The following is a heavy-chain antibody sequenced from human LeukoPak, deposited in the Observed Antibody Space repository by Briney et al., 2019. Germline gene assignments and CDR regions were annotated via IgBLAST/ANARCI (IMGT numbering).Heavy chain of an antibody. CDR2: ISYDGSNK. D-gene: IGHD3-22*01. CDR1: GFTFSSYA. V-gene: IGHV3-30*01. Sequence: GGSLRLSCAASGFTFSSYAMHWVRQAPGKGLEWVAVISYDGSNKYYADSVKGRFTISRDNSKNTLYLQMNSLRAEGTAVYYCARDSGSDSGSGYYFDYWGQGTLVTVSS. J-gene: IGHJ4*02. CDR3: ARDSGSDSGSGYYFDY.